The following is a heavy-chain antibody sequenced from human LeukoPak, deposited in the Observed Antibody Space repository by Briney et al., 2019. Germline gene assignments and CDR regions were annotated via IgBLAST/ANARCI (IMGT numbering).Heavy chain of an antibody. V-gene: IGHV3-48*02. CDR3: ARDCYGDGYFDY. J-gene: IGHJ4*02. D-gene: IGHD4-17*01. CDR2: ISSSGSTI. Sequence: TGGSLRLSCTASGFTFTRHTMNWVRQAPGKGLEWVSYISSSGSTIYFTDSVEGRFTISRDNAKNSLYLQMNSLRDEDTAVYYCARDCYGDGYFDYWGQGTLVTVSS. CDR1: GFTFTRHT.